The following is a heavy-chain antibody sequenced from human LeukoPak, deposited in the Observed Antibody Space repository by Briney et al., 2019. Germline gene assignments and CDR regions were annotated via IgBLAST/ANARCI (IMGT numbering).Heavy chain of an antibody. D-gene: IGHD5-18*01. J-gene: IGHJ4*02. V-gene: IGHV3-23*01. Sequence: GGSLRLSCAASGFTLRSYAMTWARHAPGKGLEWVRDLSGSGGRTYYADSVKGRVTISRDNSKNTLYLQMNSLRAEDTAVYYCAKDSRRGYSYGPAAYWGQGTLVTVAS. CDR3: AKDSRRGYSYGPAAY. CDR1: GFTLRSYA. CDR2: LSGSGGRT.